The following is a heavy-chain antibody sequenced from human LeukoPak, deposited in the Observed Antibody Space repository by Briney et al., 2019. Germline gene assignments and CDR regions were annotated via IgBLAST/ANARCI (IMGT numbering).Heavy chain of an antibody. D-gene: IGHD3-22*01. CDR2: IYWDDDK. Sequence: SGPTLLHPTQTLTLTCTFSGFSLSTSGVGVGWIRQPPAQALEWLTLIYWDDDKRYSPSLKSRLTITKDTSKNQVVLTMTNMDPVDTATYYCAHCSGYYDSSGYYQTPYFDYWGQGTLVTVSS. CDR3: AHCSGYYDSSGYYQTPYFDY. V-gene: IGHV2-5*02. CDR1: GFSLSTSGVG. J-gene: IGHJ4*02.